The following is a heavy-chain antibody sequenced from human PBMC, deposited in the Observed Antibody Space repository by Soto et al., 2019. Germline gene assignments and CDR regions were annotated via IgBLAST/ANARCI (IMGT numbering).Heavy chain of an antibody. CDR1: GYSISSTNW. J-gene: IGHJ4*02. V-gene: IGHV4-28*01. CDR2: IYYSRST. Sequence: ASETLSLTCAVSGYSISSTNWWGWIRQPPGKGLEWIGYIYYSRSTYYSPSLKSRVTISVDTSKNQFSLKMSSVTAADTAVYFCARHLRSNVWLDSWGQGTLVTVSS. CDR3: ARHLRSNVWLDS.